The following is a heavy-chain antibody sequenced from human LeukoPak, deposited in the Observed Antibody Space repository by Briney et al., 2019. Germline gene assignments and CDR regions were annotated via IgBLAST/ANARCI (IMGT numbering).Heavy chain of an antibody. D-gene: IGHD3-9*01. CDR3: AKGGILTGYYSGLDS. CDR2: ISSSGGIT. V-gene: IGHV3-11*01. CDR1: GFFFSDFY. J-gene: IGHJ4*02. Sequence: GGSLRLSCTASGFFFSDFYMSWIRPVPGKAMEWLSSISSSGGITYYADSVKGRFTVSRDNGKNSHYLQMNRLRAEDMAVYYCAKGGILTGYYSGLDSWGQGTLVTVSS.